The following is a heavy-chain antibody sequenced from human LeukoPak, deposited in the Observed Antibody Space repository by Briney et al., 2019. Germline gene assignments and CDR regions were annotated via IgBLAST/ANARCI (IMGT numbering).Heavy chain of an antibody. V-gene: IGHV4-59*01. J-gene: IGHJ4*02. CDR3: ARVQNNYNILTGYYTPPYFDF. Sequence: PSETLSLTCTVSGDSISSYYWSWIRQPPGKGLEWVGYVRYSGDTKNSPSLKSRVTMSVDTSKNQFSLRLNSVTAADTAAYYCARVQNNYNILTGYYTPPYFDFWGQGTPVTVAS. D-gene: IGHD3-9*01. CDR1: GDSISSYY. CDR2: VRYSGDT.